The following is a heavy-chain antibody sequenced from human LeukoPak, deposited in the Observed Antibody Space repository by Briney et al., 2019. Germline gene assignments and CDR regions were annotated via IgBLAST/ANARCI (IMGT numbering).Heavy chain of an antibody. CDR2: MNPNSGNT. V-gene: IGHV1-8*01. D-gene: IGHD3-9*01. Sequence: ASVKVSCKASGYTFTSYDINWVRQATGQGLEWMGWMNPNSGNTGYAQKFQGRVTMTRNTSITTAYMELSSLRSEDTPVYYCARLPLRYFDWLLSRGPYYYYGMDVWGQGTTVTVSS. J-gene: IGHJ6*02. CDR1: GYTFTSYD. CDR3: ARLPLRYFDWLLSRGPYYYYGMDV.